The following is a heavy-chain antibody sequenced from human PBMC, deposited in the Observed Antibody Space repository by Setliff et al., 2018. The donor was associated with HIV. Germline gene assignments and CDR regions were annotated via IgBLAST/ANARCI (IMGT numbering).Heavy chain of an antibody. D-gene: IGHD2-15*01. CDR2: IYYSGST. CDR1: GGSISNYY. CDR3: VRGLGSEFDY. V-gene: IGHV4-59*08. Sequence: KPSETLSLPCTVSGGSISNYYWSWIRQPPGKGLEWIGYIYYSGSTNYNPSLKSRVTILVDSSRNQFSLRLSSVTAADTAVYYCVRGLGSEFDYWGQGTLVTVSS. J-gene: IGHJ4*02.